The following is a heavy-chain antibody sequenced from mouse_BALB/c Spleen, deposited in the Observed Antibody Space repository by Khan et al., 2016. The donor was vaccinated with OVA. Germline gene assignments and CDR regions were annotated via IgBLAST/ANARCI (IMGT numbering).Heavy chain of an antibody. CDR1: GYTFTDYA. CDR3: VRGGKFAY. CDR2: ISTNYGDA. D-gene: IGHD1-1*02. Sequence: QVQLQQSGAELVRPGVSVKISCKASGYTFTDYAMHWVKQRHAKSLEWIGVISTNYGDADYNQKFQGKASMTVDSSSSTVYMELARLTSEDSAIYYCVRGGKFAYWGQGTLVTVSA. V-gene: IGHV1S137*01. J-gene: IGHJ3*01.